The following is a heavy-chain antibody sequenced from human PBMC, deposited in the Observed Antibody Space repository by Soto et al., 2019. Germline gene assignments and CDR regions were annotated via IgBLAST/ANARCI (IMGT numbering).Heavy chain of an antibody. J-gene: IGHJ4*02. D-gene: IGHD6-19*01. CDR1: GFTFSSYS. V-gene: IGHV3-21*01. CDR2: ISSSSSYI. Sequence: SGGSLRLSCVASGFTFSSYSMNWVRQAPGKGLEWVLSISSSSSYIYYADSVKGRFTISRDNAKNSLYLQMNSLRAEDTAVYYCARGPSYSSGWYWGQGTLVTVSS. CDR3: ARGPSYSSGWY.